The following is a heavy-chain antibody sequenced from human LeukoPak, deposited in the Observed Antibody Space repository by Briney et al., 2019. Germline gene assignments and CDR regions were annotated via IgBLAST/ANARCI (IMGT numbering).Heavy chain of an antibody. CDR1: GGTFSSYT. D-gene: IGHD3-22*01. J-gene: IGHJ3*02. V-gene: IGHV1-69*02. Sequence: SVKVSCKASGGTFSSYTISWVRQAPGQGLEWMGRIIPILGIANYAQKFQGRVTITADKSTSTAYMELSSLRAEDTAVYYCARLRLTMIVVVRDAFDIWGQGTMVTVSS. CDR3: ARLRLTMIVVVRDAFDI. CDR2: IIPILGIA.